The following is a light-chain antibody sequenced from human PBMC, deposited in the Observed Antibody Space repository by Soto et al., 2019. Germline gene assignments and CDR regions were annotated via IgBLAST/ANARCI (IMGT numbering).Light chain of an antibody. CDR1: SSDVGRYNY. V-gene: IGLV2-8*01. J-gene: IGLJ3*02. CDR3: SSFAVRNNLL. CDR2: EVT. Sequence: QSALTQPPSASGSPGQSVTISCTGTSSDVGRYNYVSWYQQHPGKAPKLIIYEVTNRPSGVPDRFSGSKSGNTASLTVSGLQAEDEADYYCSSFAVRNNLLFGGGTQLTVL.